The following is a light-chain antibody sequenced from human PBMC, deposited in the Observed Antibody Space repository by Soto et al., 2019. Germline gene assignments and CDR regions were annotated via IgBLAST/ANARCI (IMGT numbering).Light chain of an antibody. Sequence: QSVLTQPPSASETPGQRVTISCSGSSSNIGSNFVYWFQQLPGAAPKLLIYRNNQRPSGVPDRFSGSESGTSASLAISGLRSENEADYYCAAWDDSLSAYVFGTGTKVTVL. CDR3: AAWDDSLSAYV. CDR1: SSNIGSNF. V-gene: IGLV1-47*01. CDR2: RNN. J-gene: IGLJ1*01.